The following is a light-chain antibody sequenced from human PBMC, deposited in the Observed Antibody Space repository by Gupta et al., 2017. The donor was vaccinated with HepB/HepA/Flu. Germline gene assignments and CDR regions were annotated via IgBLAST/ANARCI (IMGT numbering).Light chain of an antibody. V-gene: IGKV1-5*03. CDR1: QSISSW. CDR2: KAS. Sequence: DIQMTQSPSTLSASVGDRVTITCRASQSISSWLAWYQQKPGKAPKLLLYKASSLESGVPSRLRGRGSRTDFTLTISSLPPDDFATYYCQQYNSYSRTFGQGTKVEIK. J-gene: IGKJ1*01. CDR3: QQYNSYSRT.